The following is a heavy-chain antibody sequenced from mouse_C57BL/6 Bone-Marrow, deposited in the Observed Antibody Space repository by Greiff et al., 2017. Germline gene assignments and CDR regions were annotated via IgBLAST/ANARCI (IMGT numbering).Heavy chain of an antibody. J-gene: IGHJ4*01. CDR3: VRLYSNYNYSMDY. V-gene: IGHV10-1*01. CDR1: GFSFNTYA. D-gene: IGHD2-5*01. CDR2: IRSKSNNYAT. Sequence: DVKLVESGGGLVQPKGSLKLSCAASGFSFNTYAMNWVRQAPGKGLEWVARIRSKSNNYATYYADSVKDRFTISRDDSESMLYLQMNNLKTEDTAMYYCVRLYSNYNYSMDYWGQGTSVTVSS.